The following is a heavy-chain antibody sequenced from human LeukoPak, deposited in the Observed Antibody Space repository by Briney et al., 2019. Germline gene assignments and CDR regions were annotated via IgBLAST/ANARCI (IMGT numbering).Heavy chain of an antibody. Sequence: PGGSLRLSCAGSGFTFSSSAMNWVRQVPGKGLEWVSSTDYDSSHIYYAASVRGRFSISRDNARDSVYLQMDSLRADDTAVYYCARDPERYLRMGHYDYWGQGTLVIVSS. D-gene: IGHD3-16*01. CDR2: TDYDSSHI. CDR3: ARDPERYLRMGHYDY. J-gene: IGHJ4*02. CDR1: GFTFSSSA. V-gene: IGHV3-21*01.